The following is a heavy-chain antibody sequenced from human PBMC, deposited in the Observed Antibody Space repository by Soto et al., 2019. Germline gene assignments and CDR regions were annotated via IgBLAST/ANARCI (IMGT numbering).Heavy chain of an antibody. V-gene: IGHV4-31*03. J-gene: IGHJ5*02. CDR3: AREVRSSIAARHNWFDP. D-gene: IGHD6-6*01. Sequence: QVQLQESGPGLVKPSQTLSLTCTVSGGSISSGGYYWSWIRQHPGKGLEWIGYIYYSGSTYYNPSLKSRVTISVDTSKNQFSLKLSSVTAADTAVYYCAREVRSSIAARHNWFDPWGQGTLVTVSS. CDR2: IYYSGST. CDR1: GGSISSGGYY.